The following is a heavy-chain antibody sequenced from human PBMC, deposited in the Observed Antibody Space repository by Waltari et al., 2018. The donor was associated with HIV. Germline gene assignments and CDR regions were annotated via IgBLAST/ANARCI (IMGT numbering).Heavy chain of an antibody. D-gene: IGHD2-15*01. CDR2: IYYSGRT. J-gene: IGHJ5*02. Sequence: QVELQESGPGLVKPSATLSLTCTVPGGSITSYYWSWIRQSPGLGLEWIGHIYYSGRTTYNPSLKGRVIMSLDTSKNHISLNLRSLSAADTAVYYCARDLVVAAAEGFDPWGQGILVTVSS. CDR1: GGSITSYY. V-gene: IGHV4-59*01. CDR3: ARDLVVAAAEGFDP.